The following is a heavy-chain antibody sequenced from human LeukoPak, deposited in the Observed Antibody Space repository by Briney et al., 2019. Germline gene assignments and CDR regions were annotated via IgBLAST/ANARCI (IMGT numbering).Heavy chain of an antibody. V-gene: IGHV1-2*02. D-gene: IGHD3-9*01. CDR1: GYTFTGYY. Sequence: ASVKVSCKASGYTFTGYYMHWVRQAPGQGLEWMGWINPNSGGTNYAQKFQGRVTMTRDTSISTAYMELSSLRSEDTAVYYCARGKRTYYDILTGYYTTDYYYMDVWGKGTTVTVSS. CDR3: ARGKRTYYDILTGYYTTDYYYMDV. J-gene: IGHJ6*03. CDR2: INPNSGGT.